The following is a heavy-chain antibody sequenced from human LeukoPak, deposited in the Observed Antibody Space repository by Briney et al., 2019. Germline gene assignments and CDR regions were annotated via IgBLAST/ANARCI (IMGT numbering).Heavy chain of an antibody. CDR1: GFTLSSYA. Sequence: PGGSLRLSCAASGFTLSSYAMSWVRQAPGKGLEWVSAISGSGGSTYYADSVKGRFTISRDNSKNTLYLQMNSLRAEDTAVYYCAKGVRQELLGSPGISCDHWGQGTLVTVSS. CDR2: ISGSGGST. V-gene: IGHV3-23*01. CDR3: AKGVRQELLGSPGISCDH. J-gene: IGHJ4*02. D-gene: IGHD1-7*01.